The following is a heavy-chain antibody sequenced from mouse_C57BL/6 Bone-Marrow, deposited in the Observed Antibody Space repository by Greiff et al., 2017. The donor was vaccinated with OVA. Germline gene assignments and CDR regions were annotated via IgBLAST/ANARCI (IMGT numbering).Heavy chain of an antibody. D-gene: IGHD2-2*01. CDR2: IHPNSGST. Sequence: QVQLQQPGAELVKPGASVKLSCKASGYTFTSYWMHWMKQRPGQGLEWIGMIHPNSGSTNYNEKFKSKATLTVDKSSSTAYMQLSSLTSEDSAVYYCAREYGYDGFAYWGQGTLVTVSA. CDR3: AREYGYDGFAY. V-gene: IGHV1-64*01. J-gene: IGHJ3*01. CDR1: GYTFTSYW.